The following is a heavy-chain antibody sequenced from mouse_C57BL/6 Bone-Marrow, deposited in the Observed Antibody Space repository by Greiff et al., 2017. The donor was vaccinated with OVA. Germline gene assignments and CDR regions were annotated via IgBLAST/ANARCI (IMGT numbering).Heavy chain of an antibody. CDR1: GYTFTDYY. D-gene: IGHD1-1*01. CDR3: AALYYGSSFYYAMDY. Sequence: QVQLQQSGPELVKPGASVKISCKASGYTFTDYYINWVKQRPGQGLEWIGWIFPGSGSTYYNEKFKGKATLTVDTSSSTAYMQLSSLTSEDSAVYYCAALYYGSSFYYAMDYWGQGTSVTVSS. J-gene: IGHJ4*01. CDR2: IFPGSGST. V-gene: IGHV1-75*01.